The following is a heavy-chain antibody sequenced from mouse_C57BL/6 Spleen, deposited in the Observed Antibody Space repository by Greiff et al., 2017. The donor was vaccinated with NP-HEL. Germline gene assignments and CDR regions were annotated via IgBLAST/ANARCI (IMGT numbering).Heavy chain of an antibody. V-gene: IGHV7-3*01. J-gene: IGHJ4*01. CDR1: GFTFTDYY. CDR3: ASSYYGSSLYYYAMDY. CDR2: IRNKANGYTT. Sequence: EVMLVESGGGLVQPGGSLSLSCAASGFTFTDYYMSWVRQPPGKALEWLGFIRNKANGYTTEYSASVKGRFTISRDNSQSILYLQMNALRAEDSATYYCASSYYGSSLYYYAMDYWGQGTSVTVSS. D-gene: IGHD1-1*01.